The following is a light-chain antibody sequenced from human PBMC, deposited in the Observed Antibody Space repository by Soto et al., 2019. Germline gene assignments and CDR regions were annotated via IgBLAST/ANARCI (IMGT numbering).Light chain of an antibody. J-gene: IGKJ1*01. CDR3: QQYNSYS. V-gene: IGKV1-39*01. CDR2: STS. Sequence: DIQMTQSPSSLSASVGDRVTITCRASQSISYYLNWYQQKQGRAPRLLIYSTSNLQSGVPSKFSGSASGTDFTLTISSLQPEDFATYYCQQYNSYSFGQGTKVDIK. CDR1: QSISYY.